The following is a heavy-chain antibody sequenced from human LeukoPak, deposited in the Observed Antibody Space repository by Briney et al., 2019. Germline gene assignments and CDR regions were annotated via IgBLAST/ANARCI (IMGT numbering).Heavy chain of an antibody. D-gene: IGHD2-15*01. J-gene: IGHJ4*02. CDR2: IQQDGSEK. CDR3: ARAGILWGDY. CDR1: GFTFSDYW. V-gene: IGHV3-7*01. Sequence: PGGSLRLSCAAYGFTFSDYWMSWVRQAPGKGLEWVANIQQDGSEKYYVDSVKGRFTISRDNAKNSLYLQMNSLRAEDTAVYYCARAGILWGDYWGQGTLVTVSS.